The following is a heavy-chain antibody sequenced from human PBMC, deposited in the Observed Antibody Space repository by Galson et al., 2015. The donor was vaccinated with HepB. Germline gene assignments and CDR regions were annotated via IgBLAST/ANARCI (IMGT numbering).Heavy chain of an antibody. Sequence: ETLSLTCTVSGGSISSSSYYWGWIRRPPGKGLEWIGSIYYSGSTYYNPSLKSRVTISVDTSKNQFSLKLTSVSAADTAVYYCARVSGSYYADFDYWGQGTLVTVSS. V-gene: IGHV4-39*07. D-gene: IGHD1-26*01. J-gene: IGHJ4*02. CDR3: ARVSGSYYADFDY. CDR1: GGSISSSSYY. CDR2: IYYSGST.